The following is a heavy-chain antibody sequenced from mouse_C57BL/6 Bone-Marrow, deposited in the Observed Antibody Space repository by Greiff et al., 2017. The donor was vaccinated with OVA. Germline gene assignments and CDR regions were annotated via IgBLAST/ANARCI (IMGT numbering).Heavy chain of an antibody. J-gene: IGHJ3*01. Sequence: VQLQQSGAELVRPGASVKLSCKASGYTFTDYYINWVKQRPGQGLEWIARIYPGSGNTYYNEKFKGKATLTAEKSSSTAYMQLSSLTSEDSAVYFCARNWDYYPFAYWGQGTLVTVSA. CDR1: GYTFTDYY. CDR2: IYPGSGNT. D-gene: IGHD2-1*01. CDR3: ARNWDYYPFAY. V-gene: IGHV1-76*01.